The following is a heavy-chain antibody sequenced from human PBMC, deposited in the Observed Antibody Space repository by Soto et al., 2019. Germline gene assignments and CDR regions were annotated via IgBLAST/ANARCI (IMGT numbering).Heavy chain of an antibody. V-gene: IGHV3-9*01. CDR2: ISWHSGSI. CDR1: GFTFDDYA. D-gene: IGHD2-15*01. J-gene: IGHJ6*02. Sequence: EVQLVESGGGLVQPGRSLRLSCAASGFTFDDYAMHWVRQAPGKGLEWVAGISWHSGSIGYADSVKGRFTISRDNAKNSLYRQMNSLRAEDTALYYCGKDRSVACWNYGMDVWGQGTTVTVSS. CDR3: GKDRSVACWNYGMDV.